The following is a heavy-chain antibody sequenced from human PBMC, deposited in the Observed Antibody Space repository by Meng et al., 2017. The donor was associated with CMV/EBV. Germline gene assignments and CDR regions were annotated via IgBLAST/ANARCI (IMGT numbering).Heavy chain of an antibody. CDR1: GVNFDDYG. CDR2: INWNGGST. Sequence: SGVNFDDYGMSWVRQAPGKGLEWVAGINWNGGSTGYADSVKGRFNISRDNAKNSLYLQMNSLRAEDTALYYCARELVGGGSSWYRDYWGQGTLVTVSS. D-gene: IGHD6-13*01. J-gene: IGHJ4*02. V-gene: IGHV3-20*03. CDR3: ARELVGGGSSWYRDY.